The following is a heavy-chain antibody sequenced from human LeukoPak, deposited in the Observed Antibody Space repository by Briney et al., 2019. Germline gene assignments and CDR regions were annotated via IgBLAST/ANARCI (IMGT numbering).Heavy chain of an antibody. D-gene: IGHD3-3*01. CDR3: ARLYDFWSGYSYYFDY. Sequence: SETLSLTCTVSGGSISSYYWSWIRQPPGKGLEWIGYTYYSGSTNYNPSLKSRVTISVDTSKNQFSLKLSSVTAADTAVYYCARLYDFWSGYSYYFDYWGQGTLVTVSS. J-gene: IGHJ4*02. CDR1: GGSISSYY. V-gene: IGHV4-59*01. CDR2: TYYSGST.